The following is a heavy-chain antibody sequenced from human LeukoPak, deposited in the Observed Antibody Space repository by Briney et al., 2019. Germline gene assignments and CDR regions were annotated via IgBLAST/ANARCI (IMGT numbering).Heavy chain of an antibody. V-gene: IGHV3-30-3*01. CDR2: ISYDGSNK. D-gene: IGHD2-15*01. Sequence: GGSLRLSCAASGFTFSSYAMHWVRQAPGKGLEWVAVISYDGSNKYYADSVKGRFTISRDNSKNTLYLQMNSLRAEDTAVYYCARDLYIVVVVAATNGMDVWGQGTTVTVSS. CDR3: ARDLYIVVVVAATNGMDV. CDR1: GFTFSSYA. J-gene: IGHJ6*02.